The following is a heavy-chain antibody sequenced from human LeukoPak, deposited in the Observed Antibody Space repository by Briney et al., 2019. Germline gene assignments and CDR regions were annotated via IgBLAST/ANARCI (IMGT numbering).Heavy chain of an antibody. J-gene: IGHJ2*01. Sequence: PSETLSLTCAVYGGSFSGYYWSWIRQPPGKGLEWIGEINHRGSTNYNPSLKSRFTISVDTSKNQFSLKLSSVTAADTAVYYCARDYDILTGHWYFDLWGRGTLVTVSS. D-gene: IGHD3-9*01. CDR3: ARDYDILTGHWYFDL. CDR2: INHRGST. CDR1: GGSFSGYY. V-gene: IGHV4-34*01.